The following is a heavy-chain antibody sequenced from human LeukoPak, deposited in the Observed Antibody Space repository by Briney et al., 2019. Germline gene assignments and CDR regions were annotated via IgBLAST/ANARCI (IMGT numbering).Heavy chain of an antibody. Sequence: PSETLSLTCAVCGGSFSGYYWSWIRQPPGKGLEWIGEFNHSGSTNYNPSLKSRVTISVDTSKNQFSLKLSSVTAADTAVYYCAGSVVVVDAFDIWGQGTMVTVSS. D-gene: IGHD2-2*01. CDR2: FNHSGST. CDR1: GGSFSGYY. V-gene: IGHV4-34*01. J-gene: IGHJ3*02. CDR3: AGSVVVVDAFDI.